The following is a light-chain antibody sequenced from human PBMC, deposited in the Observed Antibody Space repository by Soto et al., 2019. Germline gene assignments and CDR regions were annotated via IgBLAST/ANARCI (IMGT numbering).Light chain of an antibody. V-gene: IGKV1-39*01. CDR3: QQSYNTPRT. Sequence: DIQLTQSPSSLSASVVDRVTITFRASQSITSYLNWYQQKPGKAPELLIYAAFSLQSGVPSRLSGSGSGTDFTLTISSLQXEDFATYYCQQSYNTPRTFGQGTKVDIK. CDR2: AAF. J-gene: IGKJ1*01. CDR1: QSITSY.